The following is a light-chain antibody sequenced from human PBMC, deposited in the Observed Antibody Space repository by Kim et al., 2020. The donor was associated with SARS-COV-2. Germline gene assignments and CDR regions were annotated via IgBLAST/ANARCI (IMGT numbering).Light chain of an antibody. CDR2: DVS. J-gene: IGLJ3*02. V-gene: IGLV2-14*03. CDR1: YDS. Sequence: YDSVSWYQQHPGRVPKVIIYDVSKRPSGVSDRFSGSKSGNTASLTISRLQAEDEADYYCSSYTRDSTLLFGGGTQLTVL. CDR3: SSYTRDSTLL.